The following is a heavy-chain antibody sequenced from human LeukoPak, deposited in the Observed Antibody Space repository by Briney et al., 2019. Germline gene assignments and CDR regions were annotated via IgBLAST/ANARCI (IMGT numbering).Heavy chain of an antibody. CDR3: AISRYSGSSLDY. D-gene: IGHD1-26*01. CDR1: GFTFTTYW. V-gene: IGHV3-74*01. CDR2: ISGDGGTS. Sequence: GGSLRLSCAASGFTFTTYWMPWVRHAPGKGLMWVSRISGDGGTSAYADSVKGRFTISRDNAKNTLYLQMNSLRTEDTALYYCAISRYSGSSLDYWGQGSLVTVPS. J-gene: IGHJ4*02.